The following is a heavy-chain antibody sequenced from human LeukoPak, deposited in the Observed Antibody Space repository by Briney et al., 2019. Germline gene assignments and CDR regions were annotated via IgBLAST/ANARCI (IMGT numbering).Heavy chain of an antibody. V-gene: IGHV3-21*04. CDR2: ITSNTKYI. D-gene: IGHD3-10*01. CDR1: GFTFDTYT. J-gene: IGHJ4*02. CDR3: ARVGYYGSGSYPDLSYFDY. Sequence: GGSLRLSCAASGFTFDTYTMNWVRQAPGKGLEWVSSITSNTKYIFYADSVKGRFTISRDNAKNSLYLQMNSLRAEDTAVYYCARVGYYGSGSYPDLSYFDYWGQGTLVTVSS.